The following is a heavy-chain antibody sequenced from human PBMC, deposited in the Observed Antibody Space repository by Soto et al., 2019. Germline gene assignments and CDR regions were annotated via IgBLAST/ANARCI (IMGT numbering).Heavy chain of an antibody. J-gene: IGHJ4*02. V-gene: IGHV4-34*01. CDR2: INHSGST. D-gene: IGHD6-13*01. Sequence: PSETLSLTCAVYGGSFSGYYWSWIRQPPGKGLEWIGEINHSGSTNYNPSLKSRVTISVDPSKNQFSLKLTSVTAADTAVYYGATGYSSRWYLYYFDYWGQGTLVTVSS. CDR3: ATGYSSRWYLYYFDY. CDR1: GGSFSGYY.